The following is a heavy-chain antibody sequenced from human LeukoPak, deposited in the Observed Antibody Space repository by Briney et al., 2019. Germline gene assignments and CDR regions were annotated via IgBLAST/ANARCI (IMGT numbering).Heavy chain of an antibody. CDR2: INGDGSST. V-gene: IGHV3-74*01. CDR1: GFTFSSYW. CDR3: ASHGGYSTSPVDY. D-gene: IGHD6-6*01. J-gene: IGHJ4*02. Sequence: GGSLRLSCAASGFTFSSYWMHWVRQAPGKGLVWVSRINGDGSSTSYADSVKGRFTISRDNAKNTLYLQMNSLRAEDTAVYYCASHGGYSTSPVDYWGQGTLVTVSS.